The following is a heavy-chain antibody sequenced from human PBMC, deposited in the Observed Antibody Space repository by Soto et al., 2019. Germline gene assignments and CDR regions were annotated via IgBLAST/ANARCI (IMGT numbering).Heavy chain of an antibody. CDR1: GYTFTAYY. V-gene: IGHV1-2*04. J-gene: IGHJ3*02. Sequence: QVQLVQSGAEVKKPGASLKVSCKASGYTFTAYYMHWGQQAPEQGLEWMGWINPNSGGTNYAQKFQGWVTMTRDTSISTAYMELSRLRSDDTAVYYCARDPDDYGSIWGQGTMVTVSS. CDR2: INPNSGGT. CDR3: ARDPDDYGSI. D-gene: IGHD4-17*01.